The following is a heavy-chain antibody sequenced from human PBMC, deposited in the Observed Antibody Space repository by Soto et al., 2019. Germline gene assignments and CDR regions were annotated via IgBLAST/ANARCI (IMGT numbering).Heavy chain of an antibody. V-gene: IGHV3-20*04. D-gene: IGHD3-22*01. CDR1: GFTFDEYG. CDR2: VNWNGGNT. J-gene: IGHJ5*01. Sequence: EVQVVESGGGVVRPGASLRLSCAASGFTFDEYGMSWVRQAPGKGLEWVSSVNWNGGNTRYADSMKGRFTISRDNAKNSRYLQMNSLRAEDTALYYCARGYDSSGYWFEYWGQGTLVTVSS. CDR3: ARGYDSSGYWFEY.